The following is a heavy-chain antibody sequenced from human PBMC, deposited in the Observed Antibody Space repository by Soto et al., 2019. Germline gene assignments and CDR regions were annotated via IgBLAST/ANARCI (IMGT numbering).Heavy chain of an antibody. V-gene: IGHV4-59*08. CDR1: GASISGYH. CDR2: ISYSGST. J-gene: IGHJ4*02. D-gene: IGHD3-3*02. Sequence: SETLSLTCAVSGASISGYHWSWIRQPPGKGLECLGYISYSGSTNYNPSLKSRVTMSIDTSKNQFSLKLNSVTAADTAVYYCARGFSIDWYTYYFDYWGQGPLVTVSS. CDR3: ARGFSIDWYTYYFDY.